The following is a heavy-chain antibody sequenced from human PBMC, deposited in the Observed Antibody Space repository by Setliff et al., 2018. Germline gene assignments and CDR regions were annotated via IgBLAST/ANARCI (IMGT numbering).Heavy chain of an antibody. V-gene: IGHV4-4*02. CDR1: GGSISSSNW. Sequence: SETLSLTCAVSGGSISSSNWWSWVRQPPGKGLEWIGEINHSGSTNYNPSLKSRVTISVDTSKNQFSLKLSSVTAADTAVYYCAREKGDPNYNFWSGYYLYYYYGMDVWGQGTTVTVSS. CDR3: AREKGDPNYNFWSGYYLYYYYGMDV. D-gene: IGHD3-3*01. CDR2: INHSGST. J-gene: IGHJ6*02.